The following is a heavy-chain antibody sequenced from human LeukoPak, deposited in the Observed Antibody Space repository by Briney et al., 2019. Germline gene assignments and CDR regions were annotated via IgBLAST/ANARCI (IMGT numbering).Heavy chain of an antibody. CDR3: SKNNPPFLAAVAEAELS. Sequence: GGSLRLSCAASGFTFSSYAMSWVRQAPGKGLEWVSAISGSGGSTYYADSVKGRFTISRDNSKNTLYLQMNSLRAEDTAVYYRSKNNPPFLAAVAEAELSRGQGTLVTVSS. V-gene: IGHV3-23*01. CDR1: GFTFSSYA. J-gene: IGHJ4*02. D-gene: IGHD6-13*01. CDR2: ISGSGGST.